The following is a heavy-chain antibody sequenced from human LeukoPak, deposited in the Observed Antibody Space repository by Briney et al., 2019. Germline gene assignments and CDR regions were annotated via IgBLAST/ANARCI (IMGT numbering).Heavy chain of an antibody. J-gene: IGHJ4*02. D-gene: IGHD3-10*01. CDR3: ATGSGTYYDS. Sequence: PGGSLRPSCEASTFTFSTYWMHWVRQAPGKGLVWVSYINGDGSSSNYADSAKGRLTISRDNAKNTLYLQMNSLRAEDTAVYYCATGSGTYYDSWGQGTLVTVSS. V-gene: IGHV3-74*01. CDR1: TFTFSTYW. CDR2: INGDGSSS.